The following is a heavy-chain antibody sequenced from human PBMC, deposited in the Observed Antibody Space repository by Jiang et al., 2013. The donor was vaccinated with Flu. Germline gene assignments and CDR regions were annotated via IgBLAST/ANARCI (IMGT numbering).Heavy chain of an antibody. CDR3: ARVGVNCGGDCYPFDY. CDR1: GGSISSGGYY. Sequence: PGLVKPSQTLSLTCTVSGGSISSGGYYWSWIRQHPGKGLEWIGYIYYSGSTYYNPSLKSRVTISVDTSKNQFSLKLSSVTAADTAVYYCARVGVNCGGDCYPFDYWGQGTLVTVSS. V-gene: IGHV4-31*03. D-gene: IGHD2-21*02. CDR2: IYYSGST. J-gene: IGHJ4*02.